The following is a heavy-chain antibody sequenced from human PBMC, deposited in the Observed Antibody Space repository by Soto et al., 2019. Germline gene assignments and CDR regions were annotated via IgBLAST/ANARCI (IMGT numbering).Heavy chain of an antibody. J-gene: IGHJ6*02. V-gene: IGHV4-39*01. D-gene: IGHD3-3*01. CDR1: GGSISSSSYY. Sequence: SETLSLTCTVSGGSISSSSYYWGWIRQPPGKGLEWIGSIYYSGSTYYNPSLKSRVTISVDTSKNQFSLKLSSLTAADPALYYCARHIRPIPLFGVVIRNPNSATDVLDPATTGT. CDR2: IYYSGST. CDR3: ARHIRPIPLFGVVIRNPNSATDV.